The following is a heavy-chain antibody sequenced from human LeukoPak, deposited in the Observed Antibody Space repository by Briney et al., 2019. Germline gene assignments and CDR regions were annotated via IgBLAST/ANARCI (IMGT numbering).Heavy chain of an antibody. CDR1: GGSISSYY. J-gene: IGHJ4*02. V-gene: IGHV4-59*08. CDR3: ARLGYSYGYNYFDY. D-gene: IGHD5-18*01. CDR2: IYYSGST. Sequence: SETLFLTCTVSGGSISSYYWSWIRQPPGKGLEWIGYIYYSGSTNYNPSLKSRVTISVDTSKNQFSLKLSSVTAADTAVYYCARLGYSYGYNYFDYWGQGTLVTVSS.